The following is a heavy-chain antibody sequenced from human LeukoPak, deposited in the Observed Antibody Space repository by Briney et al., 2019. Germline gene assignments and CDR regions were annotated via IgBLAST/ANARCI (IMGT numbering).Heavy chain of an antibody. CDR3: ARDYSSSLLWYYYYYMDV. Sequence: ASVKVSCKASGYTFTRYGINWVRQVPGQGLEWMGWISAYNGYTSYTQKLQGRVTMTTDTSTSTVYMELRSLRSDDTAIYYCARDYSSSLLWYYYYYMDVWGKGTTVTVSS. CDR2: ISAYNGYT. V-gene: IGHV1-18*01. CDR1: GYTFTRYG. J-gene: IGHJ6*03. D-gene: IGHD6-6*01.